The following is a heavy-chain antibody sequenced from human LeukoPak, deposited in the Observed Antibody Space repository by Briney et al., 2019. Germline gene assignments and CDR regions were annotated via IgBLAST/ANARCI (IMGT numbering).Heavy chain of an antibody. CDR3: ARRFGPRSGALYYYYYYYMDV. CDR2: INHSGST. Sequence: PSETLSLTCAVYGVSFSGYYWSWLRQPPGKGLEWIGEINHSGSTNYNPSLKSRVTISVDTSKNQFSLKLSSVTAADTAVYYCARRFGPRSGALYYYYYYYMDVWGKGTTVTISS. CDR1: GVSFSGYY. D-gene: IGHD3-3*01. V-gene: IGHV4-34*01. J-gene: IGHJ6*03.